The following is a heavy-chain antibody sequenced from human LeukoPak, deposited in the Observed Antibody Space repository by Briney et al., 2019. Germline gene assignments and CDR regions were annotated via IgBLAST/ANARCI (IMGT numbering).Heavy chain of an antibody. Sequence: SGTLSLTCAVYGGSFSGYYWSWIRQPPGKGLEWIGEINHSGSTNYNPSLKSRVTISVDTSKNQFSLKLSSVTAADTAVYYCATTVTTGGDYWGQGTLVTVSS. D-gene: IGHD4-17*01. CDR3: ATTVTTGGDY. CDR2: INHSGST. V-gene: IGHV4-34*01. J-gene: IGHJ4*02. CDR1: GGSFSGYY.